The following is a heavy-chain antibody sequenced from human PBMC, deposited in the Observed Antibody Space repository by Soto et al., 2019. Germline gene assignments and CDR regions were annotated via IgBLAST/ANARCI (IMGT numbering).Heavy chain of an antibody. Sequence: QVQLVQSGAEVKKPGASVKVSCKASGYTFASYAISWMRQAPGQGLEWMGWISAYNGNTNYAQKLQGRVTMTTDTTTGPAYMELGGRGSDDTAGYYCAGGPPPPKHGGQGTLVTVS. J-gene: IGHJ4*02. V-gene: IGHV1-18*01. CDR2: ISAYNGNT. CDR1: GYTFASYA. CDR3: AGGPPPPKH.